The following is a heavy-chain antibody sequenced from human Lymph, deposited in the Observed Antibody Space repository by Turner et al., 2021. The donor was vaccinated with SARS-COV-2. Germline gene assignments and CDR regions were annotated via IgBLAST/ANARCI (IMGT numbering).Heavy chain of an antibody. J-gene: IGHJ5*02. V-gene: IGHV1-8*01. CDR3: AKGDGYPPHGLLDP. D-gene: IGHD6-25*01. CDR1: GYTFTSYD. CDR2: MNPNSGYT. Sequence: QVQLVQSGAEVKKPGASVKVSCKASGYTFTSYDINWLRQATGQGLEWMGWMNPNSGYTGYEQKFQGRVNMTRNTAISTAYMELNSLTSDDTAAYYCAKGDGYPPHGLLDPWGQGTLVTVSS.